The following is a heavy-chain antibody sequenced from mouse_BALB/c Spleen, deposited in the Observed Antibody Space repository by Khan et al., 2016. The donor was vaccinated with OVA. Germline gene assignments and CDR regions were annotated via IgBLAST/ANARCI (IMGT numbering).Heavy chain of an antibody. CDR3: ARKNYYGYAVDY. Sequence: EVKLLESGPGLVKPSQSLSLTCTVTGYSITSNYAWNWIRQFPGNKLEWMGNISYSGSTSYNPSLKSRTSITRDTSKNQFFLQLNSVTTEDTATYYCARKNYYGYAVDYWGQGTSVTVSS. D-gene: IGHD1-1*01. J-gene: IGHJ4*01. V-gene: IGHV3-2*02. CDR2: ISYSGST. CDR1: GYSITSNYA.